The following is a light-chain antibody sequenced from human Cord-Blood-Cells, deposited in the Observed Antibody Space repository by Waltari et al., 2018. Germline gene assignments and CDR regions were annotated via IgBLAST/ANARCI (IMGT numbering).Light chain of an antibody. V-gene: IGKV3-20*01. CDR3: QQYGSSPPTWT. CDR1: QSVSSSY. J-gene: IGKJ1*01. CDR2: GAS. Sequence: EIVLTQSPGTLSLSPGARATLSCRASQSVSSSYLAWYQQKPGQAPRLLIYGASSRATGIPDRFSGSWSGTDFTLTISRLEPEDFAVYYCQQYGSSPPTWTFGQGTKVEIK.